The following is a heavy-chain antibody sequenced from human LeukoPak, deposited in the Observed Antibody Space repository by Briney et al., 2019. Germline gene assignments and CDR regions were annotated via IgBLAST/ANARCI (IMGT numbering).Heavy chain of an antibody. D-gene: IGHD4-17*01. CDR3: ARGSDYGDTAPSSLLGY. CDR2: ISSSSSTI. Sequence: GGSLRLSCAASGFTFSSYSMNWVRQAPGKGLEWVSYISSSSSTIYYADSVKGRFTISRDNAKNSLYLQMNSLRAEDTAVYYCARGSDYGDTAPSSLLGYWGQGTLVTVSS. V-gene: IGHV3-48*01. J-gene: IGHJ4*02. CDR1: GFTFSSYS.